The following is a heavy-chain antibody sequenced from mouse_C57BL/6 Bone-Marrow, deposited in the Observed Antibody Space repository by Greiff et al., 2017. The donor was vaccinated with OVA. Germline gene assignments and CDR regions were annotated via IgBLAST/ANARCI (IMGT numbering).Heavy chain of an antibody. V-gene: IGHV6-6*01. CDR1: GFTFSDAW. CDR3: TRIYYDYAYYFDY. Sequence: EVMLVESGGGLVQPGGSMKLSCAASGFTFSDAWMDWVRQSPEKGLEWVAEIRNKANNHATYYAESVKGRFTISRDDSKSSVYLQMNSLRAEDTGIYYCTRIYYDYAYYFDYWGQGTTLTVSS. D-gene: IGHD2-4*01. CDR2: IRNKANNHAT. J-gene: IGHJ2*01.